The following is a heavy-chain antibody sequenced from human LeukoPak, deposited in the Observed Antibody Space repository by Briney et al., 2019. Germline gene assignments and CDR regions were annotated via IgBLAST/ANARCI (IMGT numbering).Heavy chain of an antibody. V-gene: IGHV4-59*01. Sequence: SETLSLTCPVSGGSISSYFWSWIRQPPGKGLEWIGYIYYSGSTNYNPSLKSRVTISVDTSKNQFSLKLSSVTAADTAVYYCARGAEVSSYIVNWGQGTLVTVSS. CDR1: GGSISSYF. CDR2: IYYSGST. J-gene: IGHJ4*02. CDR3: ARGAEVSSYIVN. D-gene: IGHD2-15*01.